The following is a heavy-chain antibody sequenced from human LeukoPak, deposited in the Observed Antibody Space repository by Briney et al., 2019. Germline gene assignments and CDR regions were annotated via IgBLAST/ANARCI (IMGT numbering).Heavy chain of an antibody. V-gene: IGHV3-21*01. Sequence: KPGGSLRLSCAASGFIFRTYSMNWVRQAPGKGLEWVSSITGSGSYIYYADSGKGRFTISRDNSKNTLYLQMNSLRAEDTAVYYCARAASSGSYYYFDYWGQGTLVTVSS. CDR1: GFIFRTYS. CDR2: ITGSGSYI. J-gene: IGHJ4*02. D-gene: IGHD3-10*01. CDR3: ARAASSGSYYYFDY.